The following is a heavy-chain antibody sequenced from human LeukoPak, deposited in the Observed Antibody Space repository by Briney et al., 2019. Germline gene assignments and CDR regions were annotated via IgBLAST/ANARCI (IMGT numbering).Heavy chain of an antibody. CDR3: LRDVGQYCSSTNCYASHY. V-gene: IGHV4-59*01. CDR1: GGSISSYY. CDR2: IYYSGST. J-gene: IGHJ4*02. D-gene: IGHD2-2*01. Sequence: SETLSLTCTVSGGSISSYYWSWIRQPPGKGLEWIGYIYYSGSTNYNPSLKSRVTISVKTSKNQFSLKLSSVTAAATAVYYFLRDVGQYCSSTNCYASHYWGQGTLVTVSS.